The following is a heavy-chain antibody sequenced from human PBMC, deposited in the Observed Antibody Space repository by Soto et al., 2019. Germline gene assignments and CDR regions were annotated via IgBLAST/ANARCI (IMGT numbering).Heavy chain of an antibody. CDR2: INPSGGAT. CDR1: GYTFTSYY. CDR3: ARGARNPYYYDSSGLYYFDY. V-gene: IGHV1-46*01. Sequence: QVQLVQSGAEVKKPGASVKVSCKASGYTFTSYYMHWVRQAPGQGLEWMGIINPSGGATSYAQKFQGGVTMTRDTSTSTVYMELSSLRSEDTAVYYCARGARNPYYYDSSGLYYFDYWGQGTLVTVSS. D-gene: IGHD3-22*01. J-gene: IGHJ4*02.